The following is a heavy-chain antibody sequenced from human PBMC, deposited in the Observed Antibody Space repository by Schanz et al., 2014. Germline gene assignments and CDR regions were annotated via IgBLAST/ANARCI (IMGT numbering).Heavy chain of an antibody. V-gene: IGHV3-33*01. CDR3: ARANYRRKINFDY. CDR1: GFTFSSYG. Sequence: QVQLVESGGGVVQLGRSLRLSCVASGFTFSSYGMHWVRQAPGKGLEWVAVICYDENNKYYADSVKGRFTMSRDNSKNTLYLQMNGLRAEDPAVYYCARANYRRKINFDYWGQGTLVTVSS. J-gene: IGHJ4*02. D-gene: IGHD3-10*01. CDR2: ICYDENNK.